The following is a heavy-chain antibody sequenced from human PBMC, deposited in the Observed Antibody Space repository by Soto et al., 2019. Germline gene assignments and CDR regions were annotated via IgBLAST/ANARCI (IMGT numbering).Heavy chain of an antibody. CDR3: ARGAVMPDS. CDR1: GFTFDSFA. CDR2: ISASGGST. Sequence: EVQLLESGGCLEQPGGSLRLSCAASGFTFDSFAMTWVRQAPGKGLEWVSAISASGGSTFYADSVKGRFTISRDSSKNTLYRQMNSLRAEDTAVYYCARGAVMPDSWGQGTLVTVSS. D-gene: IGHD3-16*01. V-gene: IGHV3-23*01. J-gene: IGHJ4*02.